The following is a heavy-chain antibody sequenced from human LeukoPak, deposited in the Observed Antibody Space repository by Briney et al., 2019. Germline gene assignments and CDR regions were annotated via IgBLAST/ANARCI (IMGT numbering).Heavy chain of an antibody. D-gene: IGHD5-18*01. V-gene: IGHV4-30-2*01. CDR2: IYHSGST. CDR1: GGSISSGGYS. Sequence: SETLSLTCAVSGGSISSGGYSWSWMRQPPGKGLEWIGYIYHSGSTYYNPSLKSRVTISVDRSKNQFSLKLSSVTAADTAVYYCASTRGYSYGKHGPFDYWGQGTLVTVSS. J-gene: IGHJ4*02. CDR3: ASTRGYSYGKHGPFDY.